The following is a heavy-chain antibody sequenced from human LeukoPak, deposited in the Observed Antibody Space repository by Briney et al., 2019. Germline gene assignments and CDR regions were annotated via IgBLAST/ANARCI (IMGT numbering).Heavy chain of an antibody. CDR3: ARTYYYDSSGYRRRAFDI. CDR2: IKQDGSEK. V-gene: IGHV3-7*03. CDR1: GFTFSNYW. D-gene: IGHD3-22*01. Sequence: GGSLRLSCAVSGFTFSNYWMTWVRQAPGKGLEWVANIKQDGSEKYHVDSVKGRFTISRDNAKNSLYLQINSLRAEDTAIYHCARTYYYDSSGYRRRAFDIWGQGTMVTVSS. J-gene: IGHJ3*02.